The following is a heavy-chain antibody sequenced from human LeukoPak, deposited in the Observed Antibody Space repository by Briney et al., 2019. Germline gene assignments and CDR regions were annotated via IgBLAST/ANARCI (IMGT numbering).Heavy chain of an antibody. CDR2: ISSNGGST. D-gene: IGHD6-19*01. J-gene: IGHJ4*02. CDR3: ARGATYSSGWYYFDY. V-gene: IGHV3-64*01. CDR1: GSTFSSYA. Sequence: GGSLRLSCAASGSTFSSYAMHWVRQALGKGLEYVSAISSNGGSTYYANSVKGRFTISRDNSKNTLYLQMGSLRAEDMAVYYCARGATYSSGWYYFDYWGQGTLVTVSS.